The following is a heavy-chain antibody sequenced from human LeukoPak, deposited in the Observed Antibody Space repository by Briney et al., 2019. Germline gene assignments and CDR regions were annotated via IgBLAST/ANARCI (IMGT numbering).Heavy chain of an antibody. Sequence: SVTVSYRASGGTFNIYAISWVRQAPGQGLEWMGGIIPIFGTANYAQKFQGRVTITADESTSTAYMELSSLRSEDTAVYYCASEDYGSGSNYMDVWGKGTTVTISS. D-gene: IGHD3-10*01. CDR1: GGTFNIYA. J-gene: IGHJ6*03. CDR2: IIPIFGTA. CDR3: ASEDYGSGSNYMDV. V-gene: IGHV1-69*13.